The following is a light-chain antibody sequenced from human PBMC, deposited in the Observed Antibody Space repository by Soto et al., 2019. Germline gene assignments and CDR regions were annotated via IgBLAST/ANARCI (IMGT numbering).Light chain of an antibody. CDR3: SSYTSSSTRV. V-gene: IGLV2-14*01. Sequence: QSALTQPASVSGSPGQSITISCTGTSSDVGDYNYVSWYQQHPGKAPKLMIYDVSNRPSGVSNRFSGSNSGNTASLTISGLQAEDEADYYCSSYTSSSTRVFGGGTKLTVL. J-gene: IGLJ2*01. CDR2: DVS. CDR1: SSDVGDYNY.